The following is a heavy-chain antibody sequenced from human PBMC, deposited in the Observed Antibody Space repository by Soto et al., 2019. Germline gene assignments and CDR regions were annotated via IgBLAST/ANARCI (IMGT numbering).Heavy chain of an antibody. CDR3: VRTITAYCGGDCYYNWFDP. D-gene: IGHD2-21*02. Sequence: ASVKVSCKASGYTFTSYGISWVRQAPGQGLERMGWISAYNGNTNYAQKLQGRVTMTTDTSTSTAYMELRSLRSDDTAVYYFVRTITAYCGGDCYYNWFDPWGQGTLVTVSS. CDR2: ISAYNGNT. CDR1: GYTFTSYG. J-gene: IGHJ5*02. V-gene: IGHV1-18*01.